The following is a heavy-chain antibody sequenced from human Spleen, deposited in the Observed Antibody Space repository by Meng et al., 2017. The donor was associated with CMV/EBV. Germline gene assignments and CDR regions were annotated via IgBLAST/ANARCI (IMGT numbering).Heavy chain of an antibody. CDR1: GYSFTTYW. Sequence: GGSLRLSCEGSGYSFTTYWIGWVRQMPGKGLEWMGIIYPADSDTKYSPSFQGQVTISADKSIRTAYLQWSSLKASDTAMYYCARHPYSSRYYFDYWGQGTLVTVSS. CDR2: IYPADSDT. J-gene: IGHJ4*02. V-gene: IGHV5-51*01. CDR3: ARHPYSSRYYFDY. D-gene: IGHD6-13*01.